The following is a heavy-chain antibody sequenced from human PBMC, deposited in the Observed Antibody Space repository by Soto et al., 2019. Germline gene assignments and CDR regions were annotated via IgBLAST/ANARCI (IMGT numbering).Heavy chain of an antibody. CDR1: GGSISSGGYS. Sequence: SETLSLTCAVSGGSISSGGYSWSWIRQPPGKGLEWIGYIYHSGSTYYNPSLKSRVTISVDKSKNQFSLKLSSVTAADTAVYYCARDYMFRGVMHWLDPWGQGTLVTVSS. CDR3: ARDYMFRGVMHWLDP. CDR2: IYHSGST. D-gene: IGHD3-10*01. V-gene: IGHV4-30-2*01. J-gene: IGHJ5*02.